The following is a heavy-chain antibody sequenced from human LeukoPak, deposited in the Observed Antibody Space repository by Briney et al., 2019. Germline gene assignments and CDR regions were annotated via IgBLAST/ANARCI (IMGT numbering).Heavy chain of an antibody. CDR3: ATSSSWYNWFDP. J-gene: IGHJ5*02. Sequence: SVKVSCKASGGAFSSYAISWVRQAPGQGLEWMGGIIPIFGTANYAQKFQGRVTITTDESTSTAYMELSSLRSEDTAVYYCATSSSWYNWFDPWGQGTLVTVSS. D-gene: IGHD6-13*01. CDR1: GGAFSSYA. V-gene: IGHV1-69*05. CDR2: IIPIFGTA.